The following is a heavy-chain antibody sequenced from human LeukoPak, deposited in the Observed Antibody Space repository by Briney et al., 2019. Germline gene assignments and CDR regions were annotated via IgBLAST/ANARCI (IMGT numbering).Heavy chain of an antibody. V-gene: IGHV3-74*01. CDR2: INSDGSST. Sequence: GGSLRLSCAASGFTFSSYWMQWVRQAPGKGLVWVSRINSDGSSTSYADSVKGRFTISRDNAKNTLYLQMNSLRAEDTAVYYCARGYYDFWSGNYYMDVWGKGTTVTVSS. CDR3: ARGYYDFWSGNYYMDV. CDR1: GFTFSSYW. J-gene: IGHJ6*03. D-gene: IGHD3-3*01.